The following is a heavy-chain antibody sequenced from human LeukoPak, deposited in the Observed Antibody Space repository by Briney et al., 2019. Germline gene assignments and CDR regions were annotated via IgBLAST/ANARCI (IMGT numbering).Heavy chain of an antibody. CDR3: ARDFGVPAIYYYGLDV. J-gene: IGHJ6*02. CDR1: GFTFSGFW. V-gene: IGHV3-7*01. Sequence: GGSLRLSCAASGFTFSGFWMSWVRQAPGKGLEWVANIKKDGSEKYYVDSVKGRFTISRDNATNSLFLQMSSLRAEDTAVYYCARDFGVPAIYYYGLDVWGQGTTVTVS. D-gene: IGHD2-2*01. CDR2: IKKDGSEK.